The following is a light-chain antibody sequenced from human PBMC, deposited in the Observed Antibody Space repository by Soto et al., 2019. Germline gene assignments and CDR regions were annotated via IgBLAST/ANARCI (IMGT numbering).Light chain of an antibody. CDR2: GAS. Sequence: EIVMTQSPATLSVSPGERATLSCRASQSVSSNLAWYHQKPGQAPRLLIYGASSRATGIPDRFSGSGSGTDFTLTISRLEPEDFAVYYCQHYGSSPFTFGPGTKVEIK. V-gene: IGKV3-20*01. CDR1: QSVSSN. CDR3: QHYGSSPFT. J-gene: IGKJ3*01.